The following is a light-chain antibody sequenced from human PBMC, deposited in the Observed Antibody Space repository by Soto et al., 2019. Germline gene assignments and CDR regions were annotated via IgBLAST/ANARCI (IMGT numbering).Light chain of an antibody. CDR1: SSDVGRYNY. Sequence: QSALTQPASVSGSPGQSITISCTGTSSDVGRYNYVSWFQQHPGKAPKLMIYGVSNRPSGVSNRFSGSKSGNTASLTISGLQAEDESDYYCSAYTRSTTVVCGGGTKLTVL. CDR2: GVS. V-gene: IGLV2-14*01. CDR3: SAYTRSTTVV. J-gene: IGLJ2*01.